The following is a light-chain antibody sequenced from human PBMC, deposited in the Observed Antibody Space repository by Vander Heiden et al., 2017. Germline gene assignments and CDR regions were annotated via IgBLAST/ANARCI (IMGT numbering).Light chain of an antibody. V-gene: IGKV6D-21*02. CDR3: HQSNRLPLT. Sequence: EIVLTQSPDFQSVTPKEKVTITCRASHSIGTSLHWYQHQRDRSPKLLIKYASQSISGVPSRFSGSGSGTDFTLTIDSLEAEDAAAYYCHQSNRLPLTFGGGTKVEIK. J-gene: IGKJ4*01. CDR2: YAS. CDR1: HSIGTS.